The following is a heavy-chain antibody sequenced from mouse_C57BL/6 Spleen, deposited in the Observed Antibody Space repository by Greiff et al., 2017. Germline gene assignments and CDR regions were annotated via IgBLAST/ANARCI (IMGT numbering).Heavy chain of an antibody. D-gene: IGHD2-2*01. CDR3: ARQGYDGSWFAY. Sequence: EVHLVESGGGLVKPGGSLKLSCAASGFTFSDYGMHWVRQAPEQGLEWVAYISTGSSTIYYADTVKGQFTISGDKAKNTLFLKMSSLRSEDTAMYYCARQGYDGSWFAYWGKGTLVTVSA. J-gene: IGHJ3*01. CDR1: GFTFSDYG. V-gene: IGHV5-17*01. CDR2: ISTGSSTI.